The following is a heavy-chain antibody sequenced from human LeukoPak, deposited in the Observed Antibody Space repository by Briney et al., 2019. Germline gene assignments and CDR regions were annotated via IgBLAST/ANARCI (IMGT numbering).Heavy chain of an antibody. J-gene: IGHJ4*02. CDR1: GYSISSGYY. CDR2: IYHSGST. CDR3: ARHRPPKVVTPGFGY. Sequence: SETLSLTCAVSGYSISSGYYWGWIRPPPGKGREWIGSIYHSGSTYYNPSLKSRVTISVDTSKNHFSLKLSSVTAADTAVYYCARHRPPKVVTPGFGYWGQGTLVTVSS. V-gene: IGHV4-38-2*01. D-gene: IGHD4-23*01.